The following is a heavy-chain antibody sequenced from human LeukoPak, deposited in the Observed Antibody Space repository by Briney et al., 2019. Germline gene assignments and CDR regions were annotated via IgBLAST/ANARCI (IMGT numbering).Heavy chain of an antibody. V-gene: IGHV1-69*13. CDR3: ARDPQNTEYQLLETNWFDP. D-gene: IGHD2-2*01. Sequence: ASVKVSCKASGGTFSSYAISWVRQAPGQGLEWMGGIIPIFGTANYAQKFQGRVTNTADESTSTAYMELSSLRSEDTAVYYCARDPQNTEYQLLETNWFDPWGQGTLVTVSS. CDR2: IIPIFGTA. J-gene: IGHJ5*02. CDR1: GGTFSSYA.